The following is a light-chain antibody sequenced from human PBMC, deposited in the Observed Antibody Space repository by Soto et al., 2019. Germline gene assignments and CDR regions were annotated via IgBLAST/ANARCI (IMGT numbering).Light chain of an antibody. V-gene: IGKV3-20*01. CDR3: HQYHTSPLM. J-gene: IGKJ1*01. CDR2: GAS. Sequence: EIVLTQSPGTLSLSPGERATLSCRASQSVSNNYLAWYQQKPGQAPRLLIYGASTRATGIPDRFSGSGSGTDFTLTISRLEPEDLAVYYCHQYHTSPLMFGQGTKVDIK. CDR1: QSVSNNY.